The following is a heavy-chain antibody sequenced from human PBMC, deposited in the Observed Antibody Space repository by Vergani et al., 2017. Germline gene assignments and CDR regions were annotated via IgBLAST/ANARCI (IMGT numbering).Heavy chain of an antibody. V-gene: IGHV3-23*04. CDR2: ISSSGLST. CDR1: GFTFSSYS. Sequence: EVQLVESGGGLVKPGGSLRLSCAASGFTFSSYSMNWVCQAPGKGLEWVSSISSSGLSTYYTDSVKGRFTISRDNSKNTLYLQMNSLRAEDTAVYYCAKRTPDWNHYYFDYWGQGTLVTVSS. D-gene: IGHD1-1*01. CDR3: AKRTPDWNHYYFDY. J-gene: IGHJ4*02.